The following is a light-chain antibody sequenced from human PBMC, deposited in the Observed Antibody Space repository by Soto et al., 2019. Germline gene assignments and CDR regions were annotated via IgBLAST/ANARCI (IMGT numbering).Light chain of an antibody. CDR3: QKRSNWPIN. J-gene: IGKJ5*01. CDR1: QCVSSY. V-gene: IGKV3-11*01. Sequence: EFVLTHSPFALSLSPVERATLSCRASQCVSSYLAWYQQKPGQAPRLLIYDASNRATGIPARFSGSGSGTDFTLTISSLEPEDFAVYYCQKRSNWPINFGQGTRLEIK. CDR2: DAS.